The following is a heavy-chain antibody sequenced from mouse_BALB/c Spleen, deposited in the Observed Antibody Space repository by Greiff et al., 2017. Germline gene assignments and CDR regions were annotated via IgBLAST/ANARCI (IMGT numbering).Heavy chain of an antibody. CDR1: GFTFSSYT. D-gene: IGHD2-14*01. V-gene: IGHV5-12-2*01. CDR2: ISNGGGST. CDR3: ARYDGGYYAMDY. Sequence: EVKLMESGGGLVQPGGSLKLSCAASGFTFSSYTMSWVRQTPEKRLEWVAYISNGGGSTYYPDTVTGRFTISRDNAKNTLYLQMSSLKTEDTAMYYCARYDGGYYAMDYWGQGTTVTVSS. J-gene: IGHJ4*01.